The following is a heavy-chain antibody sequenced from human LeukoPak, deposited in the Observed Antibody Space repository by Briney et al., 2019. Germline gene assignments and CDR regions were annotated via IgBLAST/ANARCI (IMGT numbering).Heavy chain of an antibody. CDR3: AKDGTHYGVRAGPYYYYYYYVDV. Sequence: SPTLFNPAAGNTYSSYGIHSAQQASGNGLEQVAIIRCEGSNKYYADSVKGRITISRDNSKNTLYLQMNSLRAEDTAVYYFAKDGTHYGVRAGPYYYYYYYVDVWGKGTTVTVSS. J-gene: IGHJ6*03. CDR2: IRCEGSNK. D-gene: IGHD3-10*01. CDR1: GNTYSSYG. V-gene: IGHV3-30*02.